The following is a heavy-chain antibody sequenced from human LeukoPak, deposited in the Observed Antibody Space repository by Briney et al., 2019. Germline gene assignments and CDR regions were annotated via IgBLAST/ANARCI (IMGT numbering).Heavy chain of an antibody. CDR1: GGSISSGDYY. Sequence: PSQTLSLTCTVSGGSISSGDYYWSWIRQPPGKGLEWIGYIYYSGSTNYNPSLKSRVTISVDTSKNQFSLKLSSVTAADTAVYYCARASPYRFGYSGYYFDYWGQGTLVTVSS. V-gene: IGHV4-61*08. D-gene: IGHD5-24*01. CDR3: ARASPYRFGYSGYYFDY. CDR2: IYYSGST. J-gene: IGHJ4*02.